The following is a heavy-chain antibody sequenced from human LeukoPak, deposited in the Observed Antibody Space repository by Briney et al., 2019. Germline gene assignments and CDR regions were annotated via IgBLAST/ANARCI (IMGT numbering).Heavy chain of an antibody. CDR3: AKARGATVNDPADY. CDR1: GFSFSVYA. V-gene: IGHV3-23*01. CDR2: FGGSGGGP. J-gene: IGHJ4*02. D-gene: IGHD1-26*01. Sequence: GGSLRLSCAASGFSFSVYAMNWVRQAPGKGLEWVSSFGGSGGGPWHAASVKGRFSISRDNSKNTLYLQMSSLSDEDTTLYYCAKARGATVNDPADYWGQGILVTVSS.